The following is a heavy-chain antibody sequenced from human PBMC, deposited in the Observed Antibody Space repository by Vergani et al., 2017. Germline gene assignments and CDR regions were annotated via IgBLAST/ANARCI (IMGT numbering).Heavy chain of an antibody. CDR3: ARGPPLGVDYYYYMYV. Sequence: QVQLVESGGGVVQPGRSLRLSCAASGFTFSSYAMHWVRQAPGKGLEWVAVISYDGSNKYYADSVKGRFTISRYNSKNTLYLQMNSLRAEDTALYYCARGPPLGVDYYYYMYVWGKGPTVTVSS. V-gene: IGHV3-30-3*01. CDR2: ISYDGSNK. J-gene: IGHJ6*03. D-gene: IGHD3-3*01. CDR1: GFTFSSYA.